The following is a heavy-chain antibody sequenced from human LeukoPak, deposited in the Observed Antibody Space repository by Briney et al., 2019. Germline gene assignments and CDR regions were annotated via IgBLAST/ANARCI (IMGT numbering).Heavy chain of an antibody. CDR2: KNPNSGNT. CDR1: GYTFTSYD. J-gene: IGHJ6*03. CDR3: ARVKKGMRFGELYPYYYYMDV. Sequence: ASVKVSCKASGYTFTSYDINWVRQAPGQGLEWMGWKNPNSGNTGYAQKFQGRVTITRNTSISTAYMELSSLRSEDTAVYYCARVKKGMRFGELYPYYYYMDVWGKGTTVTVSS. D-gene: IGHD3-10*01. V-gene: IGHV1-8*03.